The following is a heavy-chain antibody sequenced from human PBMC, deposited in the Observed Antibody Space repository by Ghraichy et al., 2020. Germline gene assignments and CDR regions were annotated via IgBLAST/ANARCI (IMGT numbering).Heavy chain of an antibody. V-gene: IGHV1-2*02. Sequence: AAVKVSCKASGYTFTGYYMHWVRQAPGQGLEWMGWINPNSGGTNYAQKFQGRVTMTRDTSISTAYMELSRLRSDDTAVYYCARAVGATSWFDYWGQGTLVTVSS. J-gene: IGHJ4*02. D-gene: IGHD1-26*01. CDR1: GYTFTGYY. CDR2: INPNSGGT. CDR3: ARAVGATSWFDY.